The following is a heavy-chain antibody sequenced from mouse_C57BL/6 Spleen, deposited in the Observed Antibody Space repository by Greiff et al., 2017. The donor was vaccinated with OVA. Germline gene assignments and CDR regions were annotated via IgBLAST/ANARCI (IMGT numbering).Heavy chain of an antibody. CDR2: ISDGGSYT. CDR3: ARDGPAQATSYAMDY. CDR1: GFTFSSYA. V-gene: IGHV5-4*01. D-gene: IGHD3-2*02. J-gene: IGHJ4*01. Sequence: DVKLVESGGGLVKPGGSLKLSCAASGFTFSSYAMSWVRQTPEKRLEWVATISDGGSYTYYPDNVKGRFTISRDNAKNNLYLQMSHLKSEDTAMYYCARDGPAQATSYAMDYWGQGTSVTVSS.